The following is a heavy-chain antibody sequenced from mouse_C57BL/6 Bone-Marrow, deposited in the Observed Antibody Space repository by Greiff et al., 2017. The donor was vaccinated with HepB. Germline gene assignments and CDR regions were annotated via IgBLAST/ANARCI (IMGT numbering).Heavy chain of an antibody. J-gene: IGHJ1*03. CDR1: GYTFTSYW. CDR3: ARGVYYGYLYWDIDV. Sequence: QVQLQQPGAELVKPGASVKLSCKASGYTFTSYWMQWVKQRPGQGLEWIGEIDPSDSYTNYNQKFKGKATLTVDTSSSTAYMQLSSLTSEDSAVYYCARGVYYGYLYWDIDVWGTGTTVTVSS. V-gene: IGHV1-50*01. CDR2: IDPSDSYT. D-gene: IGHD2-2*01.